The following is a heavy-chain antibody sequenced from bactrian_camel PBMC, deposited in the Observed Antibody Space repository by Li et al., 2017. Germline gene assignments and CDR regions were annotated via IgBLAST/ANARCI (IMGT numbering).Heavy chain of an antibody. Sequence: HVQLVESGGGSVQVGGSLRLSCSGSGYTFNSGSMGWFRQAPGKEREGVAVIDSDGSARYADSVKDRFTISKDNANNTLHLHLNNLKPEDTAMYYCAVDGRIWHSGCLRVVAKDLMAYRGQGTQVTVS. CDR1: GYTFNSGS. CDR3: AVDGRIWHSGCLRVVAKDLMAY. J-gene: IGHJ4*01. V-gene: IGHV3S55*01. CDR2: IDSDGSA. D-gene: IGHD7*01.